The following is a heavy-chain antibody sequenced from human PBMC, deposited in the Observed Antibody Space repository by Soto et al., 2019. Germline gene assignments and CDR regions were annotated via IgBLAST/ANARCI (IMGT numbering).Heavy chain of an antibody. V-gene: IGHV3-74*03. CDR3: ASFGSAWSESH. J-gene: IGHJ4*02. CDR1: DLSFSRDW. D-gene: IGHD6-19*01. Sequence: EVQLVESGGGLVQPGGSLRLSCTASDLSFSRDWVHWVRQAPGKGLEWVSRISTDGSYTAYTDSVEGRFTISRDNAKNTLFLEMNSLRVEDTAVYYCASFGSAWSESHWGPGTLVTVSS. CDR2: ISTDGSYT.